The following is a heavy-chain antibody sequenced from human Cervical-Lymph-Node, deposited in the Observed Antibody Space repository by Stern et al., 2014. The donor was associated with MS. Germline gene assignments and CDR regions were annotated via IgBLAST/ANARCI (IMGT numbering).Heavy chain of an antibody. V-gene: IGHV4-31*03. CDR1: GGSISSEANY. Sequence: QLQLQESGPGLVKPSQTLSLTCTVSGGSISSEANYWTWIRQHPGKGLEWIGYIHYAGTPYYDPSLKSRVTISLDRSKNQFSLKMKSVTAADTAVYFCAVTPGTNWFDPWGQGTLVTVSS. J-gene: IGHJ5*02. D-gene: IGHD2-21*02. CDR2: IHYAGTP. CDR3: AVTPGTNWFDP.